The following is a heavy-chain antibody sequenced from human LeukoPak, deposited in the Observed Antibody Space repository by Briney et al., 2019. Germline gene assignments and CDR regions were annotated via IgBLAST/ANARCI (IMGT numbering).Heavy chain of an antibody. D-gene: IGHD6-19*01. CDR1: GGTFSSYA. Sequence: GASVKVSCKASGGTFSSYAISWVRQAPGQGLEWMGGIIPIFGTTNYAQKFQGRVTITADESTSTAYMELSSLRSEDTAVYYCARVDPGIAVAGDYWGQGTLVTVSS. CDR3: ARVDPGIAVAGDY. J-gene: IGHJ4*02. CDR2: IIPIFGTT. V-gene: IGHV1-69*13.